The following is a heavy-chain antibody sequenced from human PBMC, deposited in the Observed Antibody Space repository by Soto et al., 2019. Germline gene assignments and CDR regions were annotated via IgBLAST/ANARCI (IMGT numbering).Heavy chain of an antibody. Sequence: QVQLVESGGDVVQPGRSLRLSCEASGFIFSRYGMHWVRQAPGKGLEWVAFISYDGSNKFHADSVKGRFTISRDNSENTLFLQMNSLRAEDTAVYYCAVQGSGFEYWGQGTLVTVSS. J-gene: IGHJ4*02. CDR1: GFIFSRYG. V-gene: IGHV3-30*03. CDR3: AVQGSGFEY. D-gene: IGHD3-10*01. CDR2: ISYDGSNK.